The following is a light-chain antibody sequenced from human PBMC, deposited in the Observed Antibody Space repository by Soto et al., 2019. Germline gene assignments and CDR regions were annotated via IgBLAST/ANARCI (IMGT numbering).Light chain of an antibody. CDR3: QQLRSYPVT. V-gene: IGKV1-9*01. CDR2: AAS. Sequence: DIQLTQSPSFLSASVGDRVTITCRASQGISSYLAWYQQEPGKAPKPLIYAASTLQSGVPSRFSGGGSGTEFTFTISSLQPEDFATYYCQQLRSYPVTFGGGTKVEIK. CDR1: QGISSY. J-gene: IGKJ4*01.